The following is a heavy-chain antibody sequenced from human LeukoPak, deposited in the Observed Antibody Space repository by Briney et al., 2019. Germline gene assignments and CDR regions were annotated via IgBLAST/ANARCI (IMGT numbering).Heavy chain of an antibody. J-gene: IGHJ4*02. Sequence: GESLKVSCKGSGYSFTSYWIGWVRPMTGKGLEWMGIIYPGDSDTRYSPSFQGQVTISADKSISTAYLQWSSLKASDTAMYYCARGLYYYDSRGSGSFDYWGQGTLVTVSS. CDR3: ARGLYYYDSRGSGSFDY. D-gene: IGHD3-22*01. CDR2: IYPGDSDT. CDR1: GYSFTSYW. V-gene: IGHV5-51*01.